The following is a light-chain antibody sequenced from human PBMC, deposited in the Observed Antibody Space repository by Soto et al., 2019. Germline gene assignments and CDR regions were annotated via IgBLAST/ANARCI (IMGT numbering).Light chain of an antibody. Sequence: EIVLMQSPGTLSLSPGERATLSCRGSQSVSNNYLAWYQQKPGQAHRLLIYGASTRATGIPARFSGSGAGTDFTLTISTLDPLDLSTYFCQQRRSWPSWTFGQGTKVDI. CDR2: GAS. J-gene: IGKJ1*01. CDR3: QQRRSWPSWT. V-gene: IGKV3-11*01. CDR1: QSVSNNY.